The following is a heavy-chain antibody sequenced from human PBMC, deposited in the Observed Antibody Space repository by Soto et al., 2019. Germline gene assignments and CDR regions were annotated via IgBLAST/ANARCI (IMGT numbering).Heavy chain of an antibody. CDR1: GYTFITYG. D-gene: IGHD4-17*01. CDR2: INPYSGNT. CDR3: AKNAVSGDYASHLDY. V-gene: IGHV1-18*01. J-gene: IGHJ4*02. Sequence: QIHLVQSGPEVRKPGASVKLSCKTSGYTFITYGLTWVRQAPGEGLEWMGWINPYSGNTAFAEKFQDRITVTTDTSTDTAYMELEDQDSDDTAVYYCAKNAVSGDYASHLDYWGQGTLVAVST.